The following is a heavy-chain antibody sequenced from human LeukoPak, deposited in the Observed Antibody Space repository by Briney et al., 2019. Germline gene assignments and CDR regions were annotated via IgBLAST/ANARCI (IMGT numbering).Heavy chain of an antibody. J-gene: IGHJ3*02. V-gene: IGHV4-34*01. D-gene: IGHD5-18*01. Sequence: SETLSLTCAVYGGSFSGYYWSWIRQPPGKGLEWIGEINHSGSTNYNPSLKSRVTISVDTSKNQFSLKLSSVTAADTAVYYCARGGYRVDAFDIWGQGTMVTVSS. CDR2: INHSGST. CDR1: GGSFSGYY. CDR3: ARGGYRVDAFDI.